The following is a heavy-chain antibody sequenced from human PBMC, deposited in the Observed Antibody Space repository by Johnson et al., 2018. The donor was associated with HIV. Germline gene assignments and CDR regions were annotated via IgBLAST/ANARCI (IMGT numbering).Heavy chain of an antibody. V-gene: IGHV3-7*01. CDR1: GFTFSSYW. CDR2: IKQDGSEK. J-gene: IGHJ3*02. CDR3: ARGPRYLGDAFDI. D-gene: IGHD1-1*01. Sequence: VQLVESGGGLVQPGGSLRLSCAASGFTFSSYWISWVRQAPGKGLEWVATIKQDGSEKYYVDSVKGRFTISRDNAKNSLYLQMNSLRAEDTAWYYCARGPRYLGDAFDIWGQGTTVTVSS.